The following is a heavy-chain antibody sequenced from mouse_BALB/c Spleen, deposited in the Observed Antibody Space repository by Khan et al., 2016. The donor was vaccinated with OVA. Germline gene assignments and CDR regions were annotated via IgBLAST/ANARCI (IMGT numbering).Heavy chain of an antibody. Sequence: QVQLKQSGPGLLQPSQSLSITCTVSGFSLNTYSIHWVRQSPGKGLEWLGVIWSAGSTDYNAAFMSRLSINKDNSKSQVFFKMNSLQSNDTAIYXCARRGEDYGRGAWFVYWGQGTLVTVSA. J-gene: IGHJ3*01. CDR3: ARRGEDYGRGAWFVY. V-gene: IGHV2-2*02. D-gene: IGHD2-4*01. CDR2: IWSAGST. CDR1: GFSLNTYS.